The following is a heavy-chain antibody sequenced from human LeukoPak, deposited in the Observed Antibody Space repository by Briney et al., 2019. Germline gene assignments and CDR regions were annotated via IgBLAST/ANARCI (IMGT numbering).Heavy chain of an antibody. CDR2: IYYSGST. D-gene: IGHD5-18*01. Sequence: SETLSLTCTVAGGSISSYYWSWIRQPPGKGLEWIGYIYYSGSTYNNPPLKSRVTISVDTSKNQFSLKLSSVTAADTAVYYCARHGYRDDAFDIWGQGTMVTVSS. V-gene: IGHV4-59*08. J-gene: IGHJ3*02. CDR1: GGSISSYY. CDR3: ARHGYRDDAFDI.